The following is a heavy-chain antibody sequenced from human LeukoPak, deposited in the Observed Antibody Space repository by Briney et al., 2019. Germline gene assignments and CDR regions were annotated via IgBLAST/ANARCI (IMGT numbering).Heavy chain of an antibody. CDR1: GFAFSSYS. D-gene: IGHD1-7*01. Sequence: GGSLRLSCAASGFAFSSYSMNWVRQAPGKGLEWVSAISGSGGSTYYADSVKGRFTISRDNSKNTLFLQMNSLRAEDTAVYYCAKRRGLELLYYYYMDVWGKGTTVTVSS. J-gene: IGHJ6*03. CDR2: ISGSGGST. CDR3: AKRRGLELLYYYYMDV. V-gene: IGHV3-23*01.